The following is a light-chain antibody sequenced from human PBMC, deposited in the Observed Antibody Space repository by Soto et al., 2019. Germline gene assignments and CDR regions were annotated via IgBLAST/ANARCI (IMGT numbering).Light chain of an antibody. Sequence: QSVLTQPRSVSGSPGQSVTISCAGTSSDVGGYEIFSWYQQHPGNAPKLMIRDVNKRPSGVPDRFSGAKSGNTASLTISGLQTDDEAYYYCCSYAATYTYVFGTGTKLTVL. CDR2: DVN. CDR3: CSYAATYTYV. V-gene: IGLV2-11*01. J-gene: IGLJ1*01. CDR1: SSDVGGYEI.